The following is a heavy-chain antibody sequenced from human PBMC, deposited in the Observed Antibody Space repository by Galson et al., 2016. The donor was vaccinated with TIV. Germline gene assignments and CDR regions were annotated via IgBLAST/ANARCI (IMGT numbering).Heavy chain of an antibody. CDR3: AKAWASGHCSSTSCFGAFDF. J-gene: IGHJ3*01. V-gene: IGHV3-9*01. Sequence: SLRLSCAASGFTFDDYAMYWVRQVPGKGLEWVSGISSTSGGISYVDSVKGRFTISRDNAENSLYLQMNSLRVEDTALYYCAKAWASGHCSSTSCFGAFDFWGQGTMVTVSS. CDR2: ISSTSGGI. D-gene: IGHD2-2*01. CDR1: GFTFDDYA.